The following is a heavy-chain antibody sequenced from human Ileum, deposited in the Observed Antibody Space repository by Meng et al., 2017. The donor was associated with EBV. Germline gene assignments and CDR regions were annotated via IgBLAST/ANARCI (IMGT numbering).Heavy chain of an antibody. J-gene: IGHJ4*02. Sequence: VEPVESGLRLEKPGASVKASLNASWFTFTRNAMKWERQAPGQGLGWMGWISTNSGNPTYAQGFAGRFVFTLDTSVSTAYLQIRGLKAEDTAIYYCARDSGYTRSWSGDYWGQGTLVTVSS. CDR3: ARDSGYTRSWSGDY. CDR1: WFTFTRNA. CDR2: ISTNSGNP. V-gene: IGHV7-4-1*01. D-gene: IGHD6-13*01.